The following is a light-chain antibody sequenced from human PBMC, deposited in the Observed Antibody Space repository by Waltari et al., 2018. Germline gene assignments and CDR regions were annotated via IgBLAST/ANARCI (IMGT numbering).Light chain of an antibody. J-gene: IGLJ3*02. CDR1: TTDVGSFRL. V-gene: IGLV2-23*01. CDR3: SSYAGDRTWV. CDR2: DDI. Sequence: QSALTQPASVSGSPGQSITSSCIGATTDVGSFRLVSWYQHHPDKAPKLLIYDDIKRPSGVSDRFSGSRSGNTASLTISGLQAEDEADYFCSSYAGDRTWVFGGGTKLSVL.